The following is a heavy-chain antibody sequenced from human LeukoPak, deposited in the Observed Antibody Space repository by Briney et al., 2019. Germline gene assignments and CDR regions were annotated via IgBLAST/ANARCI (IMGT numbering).Heavy chain of an antibody. CDR2: IYTSGST. Sequence: SETLSLTCTVSGGSISSYYWSWIWQPAGKGLEWIGRIYTSGSTNYNPSLKSRVTMSVDTSKNQFSLKLSSVTAADTAVYYCARVRDGAMAGWGDAFDIWGQGTMVTVSS. CDR3: ARVRDGAMAGWGDAFDI. CDR1: GGSISSYY. V-gene: IGHV4-4*07. J-gene: IGHJ3*02. D-gene: IGHD5-24*01.